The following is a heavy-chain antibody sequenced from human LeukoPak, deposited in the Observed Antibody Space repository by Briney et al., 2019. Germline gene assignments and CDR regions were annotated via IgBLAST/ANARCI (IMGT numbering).Heavy chain of an antibody. CDR1: GFTFSSYG. CDR2: IRYDGSNK. D-gene: IGHD3-9*01. CDR3: AKEGILTGYFPYYFDY. V-gene: IGHV3-30*02. J-gene: IGHJ4*02. Sequence: GGSLRLSCAASGFTFSSYGMHWVRQAPGKGLEWVAFIRYDGSNKYYADSVKGRFTISRDNSKNTLYPQMNSLRAEDTAVYYCAKEGILTGYFPYYFDYWGQGTLVTVSS.